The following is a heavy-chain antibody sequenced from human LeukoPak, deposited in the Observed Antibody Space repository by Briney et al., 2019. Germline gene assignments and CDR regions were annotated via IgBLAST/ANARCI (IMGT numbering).Heavy chain of an antibody. Sequence: SETLSLTCTASGGSVSSGSYYWRWIRQPPGKGLEWIGYIYYSGSTNYYPSLKSRVTISVDTSKNQFSLKLSSVTAADTAVYYCARGFSSSWYPPYNWFDPWGQGTLVTVSS. J-gene: IGHJ5*02. CDR2: IYYSGST. V-gene: IGHV4-61*01. CDR1: GGSVSSGSYY. D-gene: IGHD6-13*01. CDR3: ARGFSSSWYPPYNWFDP.